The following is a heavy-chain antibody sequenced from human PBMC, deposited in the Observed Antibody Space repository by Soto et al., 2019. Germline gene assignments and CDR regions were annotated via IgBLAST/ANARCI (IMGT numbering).Heavy chain of an antibody. D-gene: IGHD6-19*01. CDR2: IYYSGST. Sequence: SETLSLTCTVPGGSISSYYWSWIRQPPGKGLEWIGYIYYSGSTNYNPSLKSRVTISVDTSKNQFSLKLSSVTAADTAVYYCARFSGIAVAGYFDYWGQGTLVTVSS. CDR1: GGSISSYY. CDR3: ARFSGIAVAGYFDY. J-gene: IGHJ4*02. V-gene: IGHV4-59*01.